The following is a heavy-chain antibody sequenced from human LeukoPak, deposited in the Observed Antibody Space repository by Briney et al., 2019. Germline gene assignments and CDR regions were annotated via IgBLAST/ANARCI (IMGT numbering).Heavy chain of an antibody. V-gene: IGHV3-53*01. CDR1: GFTVSSNY. Sequence: PGGSLRLTCAASGFTVSSNYMSWVRQAPGKGLEWVSVIYSGGSTYYADSVKGRFTISRDNSKNTLYLQMNSLRAEDTAVYYCARATSPTPHFDYWGQGTLVTVSS. D-gene: IGHD1-14*01. J-gene: IGHJ4*02. CDR3: ARATSPTPHFDY. CDR2: IYSGGST.